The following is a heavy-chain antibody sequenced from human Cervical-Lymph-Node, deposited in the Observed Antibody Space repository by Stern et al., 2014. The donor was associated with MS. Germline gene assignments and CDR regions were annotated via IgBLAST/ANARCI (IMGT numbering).Heavy chain of an antibody. V-gene: IGHV5-51*01. J-gene: IGHJ6*02. CDR1: GYSFNIYW. Sequence: VQLVQSGAEVKKPGESLTISCKGFGYSFNIYWIAWVRQRPGKGLEWVGIIYPDDSETGYSPSFQGQVTFSVDKSISTAYLQWSSLKPSDTATYFCARRGMDVWGQGTSVTVSS. CDR3: ARRGMDV. CDR2: IYPDDSET.